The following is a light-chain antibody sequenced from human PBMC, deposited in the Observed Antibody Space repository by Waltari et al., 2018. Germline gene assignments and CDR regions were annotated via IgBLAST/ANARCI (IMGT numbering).Light chain of an antibody. CDR2: KAS. CDR3: QQYSNELFT. V-gene: IGKV1-5*03. Sequence: DIQMTQSPSTLSASVGDIVTITCRASQSIGNWLAWYQQKPGKAPKLLIQKASSLESGVPSRFSGSGSGTEFTLTVSSLQPDDLATYFCQQYSNELFTFGQGTKLEIK. CDR1: QSIGNW. J-gene: IGKJ2*01.